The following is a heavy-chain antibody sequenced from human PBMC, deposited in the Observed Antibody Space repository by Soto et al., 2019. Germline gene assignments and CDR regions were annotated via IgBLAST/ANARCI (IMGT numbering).Heavy chain of an antibody. CDR1: GYTFTSFG. V-gene: IGHV1-18*01. CDR3: ARDHRGGTDAFDM. Sequence: QVQLVQSGAEVKKPGASVKVSCKASGYTFTSFGISWVRQAPGQGLEWMGWISAYNGNTNYAENLQGRVTMTTDTSTSTGYMELRSLRSDDTAVYYCARDHRGGTDAFDMWGQGTMVTVSS. D-gene: IGHD2-15*01. J-gene: IGHJ3*02. CDR2: ISAYNGNT.